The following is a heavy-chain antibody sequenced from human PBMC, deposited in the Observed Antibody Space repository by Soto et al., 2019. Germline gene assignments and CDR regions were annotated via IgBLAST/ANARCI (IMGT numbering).Heavy chain of an antibody. D-gene: IGHD2-21*02. J-gene: IGHJ5*02. Sequence: QVQLVQSGAEVKKPGSSVKVSCKASGGTFSSYAISWVRQAPGQGLEWMGGIIPIFGTANYAQKFQGRVTITADESTSTAYMELSSLRSEDTAVYYCARLRGGRAYCGGDGSPSWFDPWGQGTLVTVSS. CDR3: ARLRGGRAYCGGDGSPSWFDP. CDR1: GGTFSSYA. V-gene: IGHV1-69*01. CDR2: IIPIFGTA.